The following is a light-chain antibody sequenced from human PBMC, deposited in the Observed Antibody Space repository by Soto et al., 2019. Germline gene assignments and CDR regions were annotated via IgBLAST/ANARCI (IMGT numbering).Light chain of an antibody. CDR3: QQFKNWPLT. V-gene: IGKV3-15*01. J-gene: IGKJ3*01. Sequence: EIVMTQSPATLSVSPGERATLSCRASQSVSSNLAWYQQKPGQAPRLLIYGASTRATGIPTRFSASGSGTEFTLTISSMQSEDFAVYYCQQFKNWPLTFGPGTKLDI. CDR1: QSVSSN. CDR2: GAS.